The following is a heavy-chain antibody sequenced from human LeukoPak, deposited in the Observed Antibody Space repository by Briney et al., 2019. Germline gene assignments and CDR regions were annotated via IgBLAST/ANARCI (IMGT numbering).Heavy chain of an antibody. V-gene: IGHV3-9*01. CDR3: AKDSNYYGMDV. J-gene: IGHJ6*02. CDR2: ISWNSGNI. Sequence: GGSLRLSCAASGFTFDDYAMHWVRQAPGKGLEWVSGISWNSGNIGYADSVKGRFTISRDNAKNSLYLQMNSLRAEDTALYYCAKDSNYYGMDVWGQGTTDTVSS. CDR1: GFTFDDYA.